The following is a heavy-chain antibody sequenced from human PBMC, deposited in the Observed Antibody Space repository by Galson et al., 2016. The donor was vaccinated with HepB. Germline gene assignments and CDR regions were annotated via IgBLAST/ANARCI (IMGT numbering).Heavy chain of an antibody. V-gene: IGHV1-18*01. CDR1: GYTFNNYG. CDR2: INGRYNNT. D-gene: IGHD3-10*01. Sequence: SVKVSCKASGYTFNNYGISWVREAPGQGLEWMGWINGRYNNTNYAQKFQGRVTMTADTSTSTAYMELWSLRSDDTAIYYCAREWLGELVDYYGMDVWGQGTTVIVSS. CDR3: AREWLGELVDYYGMDV. J-gene: IGHJ6*02.